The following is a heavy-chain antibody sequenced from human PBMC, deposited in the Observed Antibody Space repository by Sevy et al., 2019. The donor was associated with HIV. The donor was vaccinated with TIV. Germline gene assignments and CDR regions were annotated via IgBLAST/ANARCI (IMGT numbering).Heavy chain of an antibody. Sequence: GGSLRLSCAASGFTFSNYNMNWVRQAPGKGLEWVSSITSSSDYRDDADSVKGRFTIPREKAKNSHYLQMNSLRAEETAVYYCARDRRTLNYYASSGYNYYFDYWGQGTRVTVSS. CDR3: ARDRRTLNYYASSGYNYYFDY. D-gene: IGHD3-22*01. CDR1: GFTFSNYN. CDR2: ITSSSDYR. J-gene: IGHJ4*02. V-gene: IGHV3-21*01.